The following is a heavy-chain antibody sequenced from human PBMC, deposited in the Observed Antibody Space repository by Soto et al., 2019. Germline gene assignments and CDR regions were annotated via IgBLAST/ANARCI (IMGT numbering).Heavy chain of an antibody. V-gene: IGHV3-30-3*01. CDR3: AREEKRFWAWFDP. Sequence: QVQLVESGGGVVQPGRSLRLSCAASGFTFSSYAMHWVRQAPGKGLEWVAVISYDGSNKYYADSVKGRFTISRDNSKDPLYLKMNSLRAEDKAVYYCAREEKRFWAWFDPWGQGTLVTVSS. J-gene: IGHJ5*02. D-gene: IGHD3-3*01. CDR1: GFTFSSYA. CDR2: ISYDGSNK.